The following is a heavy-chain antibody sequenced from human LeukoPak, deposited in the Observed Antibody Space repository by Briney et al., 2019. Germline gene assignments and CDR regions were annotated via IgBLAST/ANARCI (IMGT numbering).Heavy chain of an antibody. CDR1: GFTFRSYA. Sequence: GGSLRLSCVGSGFTFRSYAMTCVRQAPGKGLEWVSVISGRGGNTYYADSVKGRFTISRDNSKNTLWLQMNSLRAEDTAVYYCARSRDGYNSYYFDYWGQGTLVTVSS. D-gene: IGHD5-24*01. J-gene: IGHJ4*02. V-gene: IGHV3-23*01. CDR3: ARSRDGYNSYYFDY. CDR2: ISGRGGNT.